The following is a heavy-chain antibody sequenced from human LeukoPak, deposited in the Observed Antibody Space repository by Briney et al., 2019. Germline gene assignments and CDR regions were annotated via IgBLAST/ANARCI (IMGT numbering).Heavy chain of an antibody. Sequence: GRSLTLSCAASGFTFSNYAIHWVRQAPGRGLEWVAAISYDGNSQHYGAPVKGRFTISRDNSKNTVYLQINTLRTDDAAIYYCAKPYPTLTTSAVLDNWGQGTLVTVSS. D-gene: IGHD1-1*01. CDR3: AKPYPTLTTSAVLDN. CDR1: GFTFSNYA. V-gene: IGHV3-30*18. J-gene: IGHJ4*02. CDR2: ISYDGNSQ.